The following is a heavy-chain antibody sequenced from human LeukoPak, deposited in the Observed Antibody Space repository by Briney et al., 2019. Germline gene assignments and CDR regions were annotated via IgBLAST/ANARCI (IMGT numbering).Heavy chain of an antibody. Sequence: GRSLTLSCAASGFTFSNYAIHWVRQAPGRGLEWVAAISYDGNSQHYGAPVKGRFTISRDNSKNTVYLQINTLRTDDAAIYYCAKPYPTLTTSAVLDNWGQGTLVTVSS. D-gene: IGHD1-1*01. CDR3: AKPYPTLTTSAVLDN. CDR1: GFTFSNYA. V-gene: IGHV3-30*18. J-gene: IGHJ4*02. CDR2: ISYDGNSQ.